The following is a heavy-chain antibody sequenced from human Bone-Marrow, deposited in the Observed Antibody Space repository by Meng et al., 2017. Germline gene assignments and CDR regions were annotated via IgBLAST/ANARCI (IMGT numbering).Heavy chain of an antibody. CDR3: ARVQSNYYDRTGYYSRWFDY. D-gene: IGHD3-22*01. V-gene: IGHV3-53*05. J-gene: IGHJ4*02. Sequence: GGSLRLSCEVSGFTFSNYWMTWVRQAPGKGLEWVSILYTGGGTSYADSVKGRFTVSRDNSKNTLYLQMNSLRPEDTAVYYCARVQSNYYDRTGYYSRWFDYWGQGTLVTVSS. CDR2: LYTGGGT. CDR1: GFTFSNYW.